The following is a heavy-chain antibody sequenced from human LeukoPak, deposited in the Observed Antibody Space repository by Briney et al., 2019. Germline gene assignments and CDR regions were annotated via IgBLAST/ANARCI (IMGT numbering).Heavy chain of an antibody. D-gene: IGHD5-18*01. Sequence: ASVKVSCKASGYTFTTYAMHWVRQAPGQRLEWMGWINAGNGNTKYSQKFQGRVTITRDTSASTAYMELSSLRSEDTAVYYCASYSYGSGPFDYWGQGTLVTVSS. CDR1: GYTFTTYA. CDR2: INAGNGNT. V-gene: IGHV1-3*01. CDR3: ASYSYGSGPFDY. J-gene: IGHJ4*02.